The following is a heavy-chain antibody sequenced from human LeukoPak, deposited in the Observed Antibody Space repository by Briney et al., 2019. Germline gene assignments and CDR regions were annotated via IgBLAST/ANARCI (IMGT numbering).Heavy chain of an antibody. J-gene: IGHJ3*02. Sequence: SETLSLTCAVYGGSFSGYYWSWIRQPPGKGLEWIGYIYYSGSTNYNPSLQSRVTISLDTSKNQFSLKLTSVTAADTAVYYCARHGGVVRGEGSDAFDIWGQGTMVTVSS. D-gene: IGHD3-10*01. V-gene: IGHV4-59*08. CDR3: ARHGGVVRGEGSDAFDI. CDR1: GGSFSGYY. CDR2: IYYSGST.